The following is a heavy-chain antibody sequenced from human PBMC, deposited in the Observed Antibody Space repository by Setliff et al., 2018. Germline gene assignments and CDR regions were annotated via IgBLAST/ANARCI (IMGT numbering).Heavy chain of an antibody. J-gene: IGHJ4*02. CDR3: ARLFAVADPSY. CDR1: GFTFSKYW. CDR2: INSDGTTA. Sequence: GGSLRLSCSASGFTFSKYWMHRVRQAPGKGLMWVARINSDGTTASYADSVKGRFTISRDNAKNTLYLQMNSLRAEDTAVYYCARLFAVADPSYWGQGTLVTVSS. V-gene: IGHV3-74*01. D-gene: IGHD6-19*01.